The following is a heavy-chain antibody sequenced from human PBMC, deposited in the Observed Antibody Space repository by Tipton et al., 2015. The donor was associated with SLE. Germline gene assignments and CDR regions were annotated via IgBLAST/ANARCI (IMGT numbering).Heavy chain of an antibody. CDR3: ARVEIVVVPAAIGYYYGMDV. V-gene: IGHV3-30*03. D-gene: IGHD2-2*01. J-gene: IGHJ6*02. CDR1: GFTFSSYG. CDR2: ISYDGSNK. Sequence: SLRLSCAASGFTFSSYGMHWVRQAPGKGLEWVAVISYDGSNKYYADSVKGRFTISRDNSKNTLYLQMNSLRAEDTAVYYCARVEIVVVPAAIGYYYGMDVWGQGTTVTVSS.